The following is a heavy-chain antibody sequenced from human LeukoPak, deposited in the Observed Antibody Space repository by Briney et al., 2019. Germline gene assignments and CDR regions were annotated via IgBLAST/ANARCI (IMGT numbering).Heavy chain of an antibody. CDR2: TNPNSGNT. CDR3: ARVRSRDVLRYFDWLKSTYYVDV. J-gene: IGHJ6*03. CDR1: GYTFTSYD. Sequence: GASVKVSCKASGYTFTSYDINWVRQATGQGLEWMRWTNPNSGNTGYAQKFQGRVTMTRNTSISTAYMELSSLRSEDTAVYYCARVRSRDVLRYFDWLKSTYYVDVWGKGTTVTISS. V-gene: IGHV1-8*01. D-gene: IGHD3-9*01.